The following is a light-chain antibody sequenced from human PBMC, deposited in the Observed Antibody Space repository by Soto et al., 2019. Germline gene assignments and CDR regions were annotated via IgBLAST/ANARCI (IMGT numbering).Light chain of an antibody. J-gene: IGKJ1*01. CDR3: QQYGSSGT. CDR2: DAS. Sequence: EIELTQSPGTLSLSPGERATLSCRASQSVSSSYLAWYQQKPGQAPMLLIYDASSRATGIPDRFSGSGSGTDFTLTISRLEPEDFAVYYCQQYGSSGTFGQGTKVDI. CDR1: QSVSSSY. V-gene: IGKV3-20*01.